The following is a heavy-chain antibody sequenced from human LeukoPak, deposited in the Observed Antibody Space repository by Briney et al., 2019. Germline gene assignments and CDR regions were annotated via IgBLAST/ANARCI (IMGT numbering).Heavy chain of an antibody. CDR1: GGSISSYY. CDR2: IYYSGST. CDR3: ARQRGIRSLYFDY. D-gene: IGHD6-13*01. J-gene: IGHJ4*02. V-gene: IGHV4-59*08. Sequence: SETLSLTCTVSGGSISSYYWSWIRQPPGKGLEWIGYIYYSGSTNYNPSLKSRVTISVDTSKNQFSLKLSSVTAADTAVYYCARQRGIRSLYFDYWGQGTLVTVSS.